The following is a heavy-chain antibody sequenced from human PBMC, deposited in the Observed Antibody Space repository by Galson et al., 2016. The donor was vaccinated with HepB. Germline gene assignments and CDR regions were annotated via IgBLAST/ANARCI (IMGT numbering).Heavy chain of an antibody. D-gene: IGHD4-23*01. J-gene: IGHJ4*02. CDR1: GVTFSSDG. V-gene: IGHV1-2*02. CDR2: INANSGGT. CDR3: ARPPYGGNDY. Sequence: SVKVSCKASGVTFSSDGITWVRQAPGQGLEWMGWINANSGGTNYAQKFQGRVTMTRDTSISTAYMALSRLRSDDTAVYYCARPPYGGNDYWGQGTLVTVSS.